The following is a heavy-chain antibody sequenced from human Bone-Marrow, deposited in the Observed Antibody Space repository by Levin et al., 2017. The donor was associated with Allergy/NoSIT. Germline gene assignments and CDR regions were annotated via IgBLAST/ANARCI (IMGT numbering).Heavy chain of an antibody. J-gene: IGHJ4*02. CDR3: ARGRRGQVGYFDDNGFVRDSDY. CDR1: GYTLNEFS. V-gene: IGHV1-24*01. Sequence: GESLKISCKVSGYTLNEFSMHWVRQAPGKGLEWMGGFDAEFNEVAYSEDFQGRISLTEDSSTNTAYMELSRLKSEDTAVYFCARGRRGQVGYFDDNGFVRDSDYWGQGALVIVSS. D-gene: IGHD3-9*01. CDR2: FDAEFNEV.